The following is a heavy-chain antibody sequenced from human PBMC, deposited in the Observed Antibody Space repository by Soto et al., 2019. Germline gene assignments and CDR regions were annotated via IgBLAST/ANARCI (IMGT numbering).Heavy chain of an antibody. CDR3: ARSVRSTTICPY. Sequence: PGGSLRLSCTASGFTFGDYAMSWFRQAPGKGLEWVSRINYDGSSTTYADSVKGRFTISRDNAKNTLYLQMNSLRVEDTAVYYCARSVRSTTICPYWGQGTLVTVSS. CDR1: GFTFGDYA. V-gene: IGHV3-74*01. D-gene: IGHD2-21*02. CDR2: INYDGSST. J-gene: IGHJ4*02.